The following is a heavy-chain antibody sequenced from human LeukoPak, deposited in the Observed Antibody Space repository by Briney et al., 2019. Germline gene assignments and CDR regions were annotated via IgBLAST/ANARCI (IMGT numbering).Heavy chain of an antibody. CDR1: GFTFSSYW. D-gene: IGHD2-2*01. J-gene: IGHJ4*02. CDR2: INRDGSST. CDR3: AKAVRDIVVVPAASGY. Sequence: GGSLRLSCAASGFTFSSYWMHWVRQAPGKGLVWVSRINRDGSSTSYADSVKGRFTISRDNAKNTLYLQMNSLRAEDTAVYYCAKAVRDIVVVPAASGYWGQGTLVTVSS. V-gene: IGHV3-74*01.